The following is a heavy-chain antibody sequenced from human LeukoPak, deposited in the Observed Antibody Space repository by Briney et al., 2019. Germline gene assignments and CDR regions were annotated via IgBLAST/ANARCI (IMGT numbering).Heavy chain of an antibody. J-gene: IGHJ5*02. CDR2: INHSGST. V-gene: IGHV4-39*07. CDR3: ARNPHCSSTSCFRKDWFDP. D-gene: IGHD2-2*01. Sequence: PSETLSLTCTVSGGSISSSSYYWGWIRQPPGKGLEWIGEINHSGSTNYNPSLKSRVTISVDTSKNQFSLKLSSVTAADTAVYYCARNPHCSSTSCFRKDWFDPWGQGTLVTVSS. CDR1: GGSISSSSYY.